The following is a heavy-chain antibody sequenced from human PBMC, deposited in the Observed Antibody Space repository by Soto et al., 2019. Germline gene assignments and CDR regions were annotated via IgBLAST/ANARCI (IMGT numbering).Heavy chain of an antibody. Sequence: QVQLVESGGGVVQPGRSLRLSCAASGFTFSSYGMHWVRQAPGKGLEWVAVISYDGSNKYYADSVKGRFTISRDNSKNTLYLQMNSLRAEDTAGYYCAKDAPSGYYGNYFDYWGQGTLVTVSS. CDR1: GFTFSSYG. V-gene: IGHV3-30*18. CDR3: AKDAPSGYYGNYFDY. CDR2: ISYDGSNK. J-gene: IGHJ4*02. D-gene: IGHD3-22*01.